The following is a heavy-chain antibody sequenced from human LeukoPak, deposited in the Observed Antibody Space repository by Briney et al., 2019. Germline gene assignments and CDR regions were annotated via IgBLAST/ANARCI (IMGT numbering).Heavy chain of an antibody. Sequence: PSETLSLTCTVSGGSINSYYWSWIRQPPGRGLEWIGSIHYSGSTSYNPSLRSRVTISVDKSKNQFSLKLSSVTAADTAVYYCARLCGGDCYTELDYWGQGTLVTVSS. J-gene: IGHJ4*02. V-gene: IGHV4-59*08. CDR2: IHYSGST. D-gene: IGHD2-21*01. CDR3: ARLCGGDCYTELDY. CDR1: GGSINSYY.